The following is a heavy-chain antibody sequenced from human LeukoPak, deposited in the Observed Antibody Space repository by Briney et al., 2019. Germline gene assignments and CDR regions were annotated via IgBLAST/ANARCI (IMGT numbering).Heavy chain of an antibody. CDR3: ARGVPGIQLWLRKGRFDY. J-gene: IGHJ4*02. CDR2: ISSSGSTI. V-gene: IGHV3-11*04. CDR1: GFTFSDYY. Sequence: GGSLRLSCAASGFTFSDYYMSWIRQAPGKGLEWVSYISSSGSTIYYADSVKGRFTISRDNAKNSLYLQMNSLRAEDTAVYYCARGVPGIQLWLRKGRFDYWGQGTLVTVSS. D-gene: IGHD5-18*01.